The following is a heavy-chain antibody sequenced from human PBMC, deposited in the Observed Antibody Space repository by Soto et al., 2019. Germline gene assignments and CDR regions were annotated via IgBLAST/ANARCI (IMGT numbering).Heavy chain of an antibody. D-gene: IGHD2-2*01. V-gene: IGHV1-69*12. CDR2: IIPRSATS. CDR1: GDTFSTYT. Sequence: QVQLVQSGAEVKKPGSSVKVSCKASGDTFSTYTITWMRQAPRHGREWLGGIIPRSATSNYAQKFQGRVTITAYESTSTAYMELSSLRSEDTAVYYCAGEGLVLVPNTVNSAHDCYAMDGWGQGTTVTVSS. J-gene: IGHJ6*02. CDR3: AGEGLVLVPNTVNSAHDCYAMDG.